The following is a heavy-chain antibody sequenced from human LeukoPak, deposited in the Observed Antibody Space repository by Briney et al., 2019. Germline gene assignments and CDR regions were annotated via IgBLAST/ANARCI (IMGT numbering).Heavy chain of an antibody. D-gene: IGHD5-24*01. CDR2: ISSSSSTI. J-gene: IGHJ4*02. CDR3: AKEERQGFDY. Sequence: PGGSLRLSCAASGFIFNSYSMNWVRQAPGKGLEWVSYISSSSSTIYYADSVKGRFTISRDNAKNSLYLQMNSLRAEDTAVYYCAKEERQGFDYWGQGTLVTVSS. V-gene: IGHV3-48*01. CDR1: GFIFNSYS.